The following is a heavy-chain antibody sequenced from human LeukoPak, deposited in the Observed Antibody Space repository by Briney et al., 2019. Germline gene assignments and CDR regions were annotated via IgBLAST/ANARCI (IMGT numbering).Heavy chain of an antibody. V-gene: IGHV1-3*01. J-gene: IGHJ5*02. CDR2: INAGNGNT. D-gene: IGHD3-9*01. CDR3: ARDAPGVHDILTGLLFDP. Sequence: ASVKVSCKASGYTFTSYAMHWVRQAPGQRLEWMGWINAGNGNTKYSQKFQGRVTITRDTSASTAYMELSSLRSEGTAVYYCARDAPGVHDILTGLLFDPWGQGTLVTVSS. CDR1: GYTFTSYA.